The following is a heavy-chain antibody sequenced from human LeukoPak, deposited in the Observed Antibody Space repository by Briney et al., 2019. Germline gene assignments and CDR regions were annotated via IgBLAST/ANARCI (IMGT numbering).Heavy chain of an antibody. CDR1: GFTFSSYG. J-gene: IGHJ4*02. D-gene: IGHD5/OR15-5a*01. CDR3: AKGSTRDFDY. V-gene: IGHV3-23*01. Sequence: AGGSPRLSCAASGFTFSSYGMSWVREGPRKGLGWVLTISGSGGTTNSADPAKVQFTISRDISMNTLYLQMNSPRAEDTAVYYCAKGSTRDFDYWGQGTLVTVSS. CDR2: ISGSGGTT.